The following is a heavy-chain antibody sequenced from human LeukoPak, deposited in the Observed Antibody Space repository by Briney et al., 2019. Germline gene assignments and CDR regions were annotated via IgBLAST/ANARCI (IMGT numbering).Heavy chain of an antibody. CDR3: AILGIAAAGTLWFDP. V-gene: IGHV1-24*01. Sequence: ASVKVSCKVSGYTLTELSMHWVRQAPGKGLEWMGGFDPEDGETIYAQKFQGRVTMTEDTSTDTAYMELSSLRSEDTAVYYCAILGIAAAGTLWFDPWGQGTLVTVSS. J-gene: IGHJ5*02. CDR2: FDPEDGET. CDR1: GYTLTELS. D-gene: IGHD6-13*01.